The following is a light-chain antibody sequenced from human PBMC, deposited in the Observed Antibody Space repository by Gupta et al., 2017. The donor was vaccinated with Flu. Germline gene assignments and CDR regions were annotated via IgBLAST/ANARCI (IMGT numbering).Light chain of an antibody. Sequence: KMTQSPSSLSASVGDRVTITCRASQSISSYLNWYQQKPGKAPKLLIYTASSLQSGVPSRFSGSGSGTDFTLTISSLQPDDFATYYCQQNNSNPFAFGQGTKVDIK. J-gene: IGKJ3*01. CDR3: QQNNSNPFA. CDR1: QSISSY. V-gene: IGKV1-39*01. CDR2: TAS.